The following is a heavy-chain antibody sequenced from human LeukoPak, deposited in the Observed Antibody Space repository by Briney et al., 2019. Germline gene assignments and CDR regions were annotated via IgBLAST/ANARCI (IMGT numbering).Heavy chain of an antibody. D-gene: IGHD6-13*01. Sequence: SETLSLTCTVSGGSISSYYWSWIRQPPGKGLEWIGDIYYSGSTNYNPSLKSRVTISVDTSKNQFSLRLSSVTAADTAVYYCASHLRKAAASPFDYWGQGTLVTVSS. CDR2: IYYSGST. CDR3: ASHLRKAAASPFDY. J-gene: IGHJ4*02. CDR1: GGSISSYY. V-gene: IGHV4-59*08.